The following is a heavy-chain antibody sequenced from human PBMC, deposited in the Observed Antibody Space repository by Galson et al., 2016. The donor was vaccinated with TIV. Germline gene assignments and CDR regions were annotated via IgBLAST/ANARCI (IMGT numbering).Heavy chain of an antibody. CDR1: GGSISSYN. J-gene: IGHJ5*02. V-gene: IGHV4-4*07. Sequence: TLSLTCTVSGGSISSYNWSWIRKPAGKGLEWIGRIYTSGSPNYNPSLKSRVTMSVDASRNQFSQKLNSRTAADTAVYYCARGGSNWFGGWFDPWGQGTLVTVSS. CDR3: ARGGSNWFGGWFDP. CDR2: IYTSGSP. D-gene: IGHD6-13*01.